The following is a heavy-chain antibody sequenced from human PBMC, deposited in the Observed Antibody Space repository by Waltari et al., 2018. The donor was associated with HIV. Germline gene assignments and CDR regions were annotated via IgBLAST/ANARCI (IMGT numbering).Heavy chain of an antibody. CDR3: ARDSYYYDSSGFFPDF. J-gene: IGHJ4*02. CDR1: GYTFTAYY. CDR2: INLNSGDT. Sequence: QVQLVQSGAEVKKPGASVTVSCKASGYTFTAYYIPRVRQAPGQGLEWMGRINLNSGDTNYGQKFQGRVTMTRDTSISTAYMELSRLRSDDTAVYYCARDSYYYDSSGFFPDFWGQGTLVTVSS. V-gene: IGHV1-2*06. D-gene: IGHD3-22*01.